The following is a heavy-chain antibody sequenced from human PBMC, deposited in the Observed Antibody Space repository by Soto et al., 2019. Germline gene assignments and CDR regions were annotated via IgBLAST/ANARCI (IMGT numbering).Heavy chain of an antibody. CDR3: ARGECGLYSGSYCYYYYGMDV. CDR1: GGSFSGYY. D-gene: IGHD1-26*01. Sequence: SETLSLTCAVYGGSFSGYYWSWIRQPPGKGLEWIGEINHSGSTNYNPSLKSRVTISVDTSKNQFSLKLSSVTAADTAVYYCARGECGLYSGSYCYYYYGMDVWGQGTTVTVSS. CDR2: INHSGST. J-gene: IGHJ6*02. V-gene: IGHV4-34*01.